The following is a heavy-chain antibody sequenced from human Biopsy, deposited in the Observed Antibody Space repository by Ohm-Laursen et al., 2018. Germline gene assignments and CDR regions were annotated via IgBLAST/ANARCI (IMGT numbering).Heavy chain of an antibody. CDR2: ISYTGYT. CDR3: ARGSNEYGGLYFPH. J-gene: IGHJ1*01. Sequence: GTLSLTCTVSGGSLNSYYWSWIRQPPGKGLEWIGHISYTGYTSYKSSLKSRVTISLDTSRKHFSLRLTSLAAADTAVYYCARGSNEYGGLYFPHWGQGTLVTVSS. CDR1: GGSLNSYY. D-gene: IGHD4-23*01. V-gene: IGHV4-59*01.